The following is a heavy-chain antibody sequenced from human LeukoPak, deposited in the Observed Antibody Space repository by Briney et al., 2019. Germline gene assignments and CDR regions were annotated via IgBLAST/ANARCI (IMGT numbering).Heavy chain of an antibody. CDR1: GGSVDTIDYY. D-gene: IGHD1-26*01. J-gene: IGHJ3*02. CDR3: AGDQGGSAHRHAFDI. V-gene: IGHV4-61*08. CDR2: MYHTGSS. Sequence: KPSETLSLTCTVSGGSVDTIDYYWSWIRQPPGKGLEWIGYMYHTGSSIYSPSLKSRLTISVDTSKNQFTLNLSSMTAADTAVYYCAGDQGGSAHRHAFDIWGQGTLVTVSS.